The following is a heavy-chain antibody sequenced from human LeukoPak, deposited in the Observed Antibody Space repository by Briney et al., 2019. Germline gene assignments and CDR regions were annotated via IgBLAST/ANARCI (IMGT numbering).Heavy chain of an antibody. D-gene: IGHD5-24*01. J-gene: IGHJ3*01. CDR2: IKKDGSEK. CDR1: GFTFSSYW. CDR3: VMGRAYNY. Sequence: GGSLRLSCAVSGFTFSSYWMSWVRQAPGKGLEWVANIKKDGSEKYYVDSVKGRFTISRDNAKNSLYLQMNSLRAEDTAVYYCVMGRAYNYWGQGTMVTVSS. V-gene: IGHV3-7*01.